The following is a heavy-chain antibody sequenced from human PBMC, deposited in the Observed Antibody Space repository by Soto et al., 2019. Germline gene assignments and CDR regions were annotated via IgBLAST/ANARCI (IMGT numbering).Heavy chain of an antibody. CDR3: AHTPFCGDNLDF. CDR1: GFSLTTGGVG. D-gene: IGHD2-21*01. CDR2: IYWDDDK. V-gene: IGHV2-5*02. Sequence: QITLKESGPTLVKPTQTLTLTCTFSGFSLTTGGVGVAWIRQPPGKALEWLAVIYWDDDKRYSPSLKNRLTVTKATSKNQVVLTMNNLAPVDTANYYCAHTPFCGDNLDFWGQGTLVSVSS. J-gene: IGHJ4*02.